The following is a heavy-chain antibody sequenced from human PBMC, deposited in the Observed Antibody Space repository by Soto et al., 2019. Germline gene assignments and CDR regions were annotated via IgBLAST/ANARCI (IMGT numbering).Heavy chain of an antibody. V-gene: IGHV1-46*01. CDR3: AKVMVKNWFDP. CDR2: INPSGGST. Sequence: ASVKVSCKASGYTFTIYYMHWVRQAPGQGLEWMGIINPSGGSTSYAQKFQGRVTITRDMSTSTAYMELSSLRSEDTAVYYCAKVMVKNWFDPWGQGILVTVSS. D-gene: IGHD5-18*01. CDR1: GYTFTIYY. J-gene: IGHJ5*02.